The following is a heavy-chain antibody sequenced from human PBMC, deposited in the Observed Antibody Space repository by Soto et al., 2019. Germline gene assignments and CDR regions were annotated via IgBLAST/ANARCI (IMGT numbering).Heavy chain of an antibody. V-gene: IGHV3-23*01. D-gene: IGHD5-12*01. J-gene: IGHJ4*02. CDR1: GLTFSAYP. CDR3: PFGWGGGHEGY. CDR2: ISGSGDRT. Sequence: EVQKLESGGGLVQPGGSLRLSCAASGLTFSAYPMSWVRQALGKGLEWVSSISGSGDRTYYADSVKGRFTISRDNSKNTLYLQMNSLRVEDTAVYFCPFGWGGGHEGYWGQGTLVTVSS.